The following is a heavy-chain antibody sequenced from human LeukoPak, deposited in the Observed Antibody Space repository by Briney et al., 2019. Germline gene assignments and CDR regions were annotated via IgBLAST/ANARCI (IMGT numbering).Heavy chain of an antibody. J-gene: IGHJ6*02. V-gene: IGHV2-70*01. CDR1: GFSLSTSGMC. D-gene: IGHD1-20*01. Sequence: SGPTLVNPTQTHTLTCTFSGFSLSTSGMCVSWIRQPPGKALEWLALIDWDDDKYYSTSLKTRLTISKDTSKNQVVLTMTNMDPVDTATYYCARMVSITGPDYYYYYGMDVWGQGTTVTVSS. CDR3: ARMVSITGPDYYYYYGMDV. CDR2: IDWDDDK.